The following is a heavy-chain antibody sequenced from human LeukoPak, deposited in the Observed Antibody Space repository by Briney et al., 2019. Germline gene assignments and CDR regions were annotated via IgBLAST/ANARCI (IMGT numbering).Heavy chain of an antibody. J-gene: IGHJ4*02. V-gene: IGHV1-69*04. CDR2: IIPIFGIV. CDR3: ARADSSGYSLDENFDY. CDR1: GGTFSSYA. D-gene: IGHD3-22*01. Sequence: SVKVSCKASGGTFSSYAISWVRQAPGQGLEWIGRIIPIFGIVNYAQNFQGRVTITADKSTNTAYMELSSLRSEDTAFYYCARADSSGYSLDENFDYWGQGTLVTVSS.